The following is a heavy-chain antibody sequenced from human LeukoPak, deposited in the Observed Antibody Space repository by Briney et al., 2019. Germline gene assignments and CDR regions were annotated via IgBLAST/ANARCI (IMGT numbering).Heavy chain of an antibody. J-gene: IGHJ4*02. D-gene: IGHD3-22*01. Sequence: PGGSLRLSCAASGFTFSSYSMNWVRQAPGKGLEWVSYISSSSSTIYYADSVKGRFTISRDNAKNSLYLQMNSLRAEDTAVYYCARGFLYDSNDYWGQGTLVTVSS. V-gene: IGHV3-48*01. CDR2: ISSSSSTI. CDR1: GFTFSSYS. CDR3: ARGFLYDSNDY.